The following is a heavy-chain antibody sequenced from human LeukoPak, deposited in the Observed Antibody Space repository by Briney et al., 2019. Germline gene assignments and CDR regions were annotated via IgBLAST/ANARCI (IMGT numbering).Heavy chain of an antibody. Sequence: SETLSLTCAVSGVSFDDYYWAWVRQTPGKGLEWIGEINHSGYTNDNPSLKSRVTLSIDTSRRQFSLNMRSVTVADAGIYFCTRMTTGHDYWGQGTLVTVSS. CDR3: TRMTTGHDY. J-gene: IGHJ4*02. D-gene: IGHD4-17*01. CDR1: GVSFDDYY. CDR2: INHSGYT. V-gene: IGHV4-34*01.